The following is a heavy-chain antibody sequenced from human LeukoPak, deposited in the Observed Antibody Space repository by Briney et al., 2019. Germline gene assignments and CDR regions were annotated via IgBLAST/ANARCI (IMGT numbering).Heavy chain of an antibody. J-gene: IGHJ4*02. V-gene: IGHV3-11*04. D-gene: IGHD3-22*01. Sequence: PGGPLRLSCAASGFTFSDYYMSWIRQAPGKGLEWVSYISSSGSTIYYADSVKGRFTISRGNAKNSLYLQMNSLRAEDTAVYYCARDYYDSSGPNDYWGQGTLVTVSS. CDR3: ARDYYDSSGPNDY. CDR1: GFTFSDYY. CDR2: ISSSGSTI.